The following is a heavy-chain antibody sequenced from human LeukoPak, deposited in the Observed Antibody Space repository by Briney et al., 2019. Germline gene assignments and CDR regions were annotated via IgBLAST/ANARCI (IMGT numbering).Heavy chain of an antibody. CDR2: IYYSGST. CDR3: ARGLDSSGYPAGGPPSVYFDY. CDR1: GGSVSSGSYY. V-gene: IGHV4-31*03. J-gene: IGHJ4*02. D-gene: IGHD3-22*01. Sequence: PSETLSLTCTVSGGSVSSGSYYWSWIRQHPGKGLEWIGYIYYSGSTYYNPSLKSRVTISVDTSKNQFSLKLSSVTAADTAVYYCARGLDSSGYPAGGPPSVYFDYWGQGTLVTVSS.